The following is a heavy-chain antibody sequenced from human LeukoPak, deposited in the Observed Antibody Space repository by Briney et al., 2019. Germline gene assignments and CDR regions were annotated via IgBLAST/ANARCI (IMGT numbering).Heavy chain of an antibody. CDR2: VRYDGSNK. Sequence: GGSLRLSCAASGFTFRSYGMHWVRQAPGKGLEWVAFVRYDGSNKYYADSVKGRFTISRDNAKNSLYLQMNSLRADDTAVYYCARFAAGGSYYYYMDVWGKGTTVTVSS. D-gene: IGHD3-10*01. CDR1: GFTFRSYG. J-gene: IGHJ6*03. CDR3: ARFAAGGSYYYYMDV. V-gene: IGHV3-30*02.